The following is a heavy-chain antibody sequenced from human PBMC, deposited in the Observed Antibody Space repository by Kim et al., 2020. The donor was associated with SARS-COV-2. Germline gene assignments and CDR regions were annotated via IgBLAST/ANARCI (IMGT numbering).Heavy chain of an antibody. V-gene: IGHV1-69*04. J-gene: IGHJ4*02. CDR2: IIPILGIA. D-gene: IGHD6-13*01. CDR3: ARDPDSSWGHSLDY. Sequence: SVKVSCKASGGTFSSYAISWVRQAPGQGLEWMGRIIPILGIANYAQKFQGRVTITADKSTSTAYMELSSLRSEDTAVYYCARDPDSSWGHSLDYWGQGTLVTVSS. CDR1: GGTFSSYA.